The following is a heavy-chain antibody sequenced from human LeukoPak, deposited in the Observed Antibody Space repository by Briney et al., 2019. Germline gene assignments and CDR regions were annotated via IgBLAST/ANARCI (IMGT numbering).Heavy chain of an antibody. J-gene: IGHJ6*03. Sequence: SVKVSCKALGGTFSSYAISWVPQAPGKGLEWMGGIIPIFVTANYAQKFQGRLTITTDESTSTAYVELNSLRSEDTDVYYCARYNYVWGSYRPRSYYMHVWGKGTTVTVSS. V-gene: IGHV1-69*05. CDR2: IIPIFVTA. D-gene: IGHD3-16*02. CDR1: GGTFSSYA. CDR3: ARYNYVWGSYRPRSYYMHV.